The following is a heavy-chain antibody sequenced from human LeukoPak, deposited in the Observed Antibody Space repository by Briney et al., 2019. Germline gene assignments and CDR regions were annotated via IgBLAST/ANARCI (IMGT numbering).Heavy chain of an antibody. J-gene: IGHJ3*02. CDR1: GGSISSGGYS. CDR3: ARDHPYYGGNSYAFDI. Sequence: SQTLSLTCTVSGGSISSGGYSWSWIRQHPGKGLEWIGYIYYSGSTYYNPSLKSRVTISVDTSKNQFSLKLSSVTAADTAVYYCARDHPYYGGNSYAFDIWGQGTMVTVSS. CDR2: IYYSGST. D-gene: IGHD4-23*01. V-gene: IGHV4-31*03.